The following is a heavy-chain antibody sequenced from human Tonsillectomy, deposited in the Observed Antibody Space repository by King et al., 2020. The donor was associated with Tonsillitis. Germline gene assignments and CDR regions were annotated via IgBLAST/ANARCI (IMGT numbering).Heavy chain of an antibody. CDR1: GFPFTGFA. Sequence: VQLVESGGDLVQPGGSLRLSCVASGFPFTGFAMRWVRQVPGKRLDWVASVSDRGRRIHYAAFAKGRFSISRDNSKNTVYLQLSSLRGEDTALYYCVKDDFWALDYWGRGTLVTVST. J-gene: IGHJ4*02. CDR3: VKDDFWALDY. V-gene: IGHV3-23*04. D-gene: IGHD3-3*01. CDR2: VSDRGRRI.